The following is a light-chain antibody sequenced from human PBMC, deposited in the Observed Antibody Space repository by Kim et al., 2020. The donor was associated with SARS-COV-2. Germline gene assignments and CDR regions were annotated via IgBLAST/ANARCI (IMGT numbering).Light chain of an antibody. Sequence: ASVENGVPISFRASQCISNSLAWFQQKPEKAPRSRIYAASSLQRGVPSKFCGNGSGIEFTLTISSLQPEDFATYYCQQYRNYPHTFGQGTKVDIK. CDR1: QCISNS. CDR2: AAS. V-gene: IGKV1-16*02. J-gene: IGKJ1*01. CDR3: QQYRNYPHT.